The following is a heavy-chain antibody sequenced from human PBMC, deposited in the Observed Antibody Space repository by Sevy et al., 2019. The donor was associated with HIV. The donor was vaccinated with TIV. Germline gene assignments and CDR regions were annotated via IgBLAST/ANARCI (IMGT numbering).Heavy chain of an antibody. Sequence: GGSQRLSCAASGFTFSSYKMIWVRQAPGKGLEWVSSISSSRTYISYADSVKGRFTISRDNAENSLFLQMNSLRAEDTAVYYCASLYNGFDYWGQGTLVTVSS. CDR3: ASLYNGFDY. CDR1: GFTFSSYK. CDR2: ISSSRTYI. J-gene: IGHJ4*02. V-gene: IGHV3-21*01. D-gene: IGHD1-20*01.